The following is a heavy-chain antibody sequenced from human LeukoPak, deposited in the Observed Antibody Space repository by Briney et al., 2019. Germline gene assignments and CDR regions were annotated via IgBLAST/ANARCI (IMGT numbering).Heavy chain of an antibody. Sequence: PSETLSLPRTVSGDSTCGFYGSCTWKPPGRALGWIVYINYSGSTNYNPSHKSRVTMSVDTSKNQFSLRLSSMTAADTAVYYCARVKQQLAYGMDVWGQGTTVTVSS. D-gene: IGHD6-13*01. V-gene: IGHV4-59*13. CDR3: ARVKQQLAYGMDV. CDR2: INYSGST. CDR1: GDSTCGFY. J-gene: IGHJ6*02.